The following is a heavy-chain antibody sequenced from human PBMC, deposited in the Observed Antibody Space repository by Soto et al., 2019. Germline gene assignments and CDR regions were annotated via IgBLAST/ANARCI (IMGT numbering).Heavy chain of an antibody. CDR2: ISSNGGST. D-gene: IGHD6-6*01. V-gene: IGHV3-64D*06. Sequence: PRLSCSASGFTFSSYAMHWVRQAPGKGLEYVSAISSNGGSTYYADSVKGRFTISRDNSKNTLYLQMSSLRAEDTAVYYCVKESSSGTDFDYWGQGTLVTVSS. CDR3: VKESSSGTDFDY. J-gene: IGHJ4*02. CDR1: GFTFSSYA.